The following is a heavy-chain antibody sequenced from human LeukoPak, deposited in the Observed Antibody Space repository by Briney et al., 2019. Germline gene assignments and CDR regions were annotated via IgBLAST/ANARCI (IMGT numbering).Heavy chain of an antibody. D-gene: IGHD6-19*01. V-gene: IGHV3-9*01. J-gene: IGHJ4*02. CDR3: ARDLTGFSAVAG. CDR2: ISWNSGSI. Sequence: GGSLRLSCAASGFTFDDYAMHWVRQAPGKGLEWVSGISWNSGSIGYADSVKGRFTISRDNAKNSLYLQMNSLRAEDTAVYYCARDLTGFSAVAGWGQGTLVTVSS. CDR1: GFTFDDYA.